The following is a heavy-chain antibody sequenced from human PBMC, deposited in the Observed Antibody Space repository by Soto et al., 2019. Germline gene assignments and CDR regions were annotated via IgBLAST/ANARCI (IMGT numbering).Heavy chain of an antibody. Sequence: GGSLRLSCAASGFTFSSYTMHWVRQAPGKGLEWVAVISYDGSNKYYADSVKGRFTISRDNSKNTLYLQMNSLRAEDTAVYYCARELKLLWFGELLQYYYGMDVWGQGTTVTVSS. V-gene: IGHV3-30-3*01. J-gene: IGHJ6*02. D-gene: IGHD3-10*01. CDR3: ARELKLLWFGELLQYYYGMDV. CDR2: ISYDGSNK. CDR1: GFTFSSYT.